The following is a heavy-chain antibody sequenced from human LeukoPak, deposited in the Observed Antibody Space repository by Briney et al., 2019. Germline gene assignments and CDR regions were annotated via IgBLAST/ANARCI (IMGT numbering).Heavy chain of an antibody. CDR2: ISAYNGNT. CDR3: ARASLWGRLSTNYYYYMDV. D-gene: IGHD3-16*02. Sequence: GASVKVSCKASGYTFTSYGISWVRQAPGQGLEWMGWISAYNGNTNYAQKLQGRVTMTTDTSTSTAYMELRSPRSDDTAVYYCARASLWGRLSTNYYYYMDVWGKGTTVTVSS. V-gene: IGHV1-18*01. CDR1: GYTFTSYG. J-gene: IGHJ6*03.